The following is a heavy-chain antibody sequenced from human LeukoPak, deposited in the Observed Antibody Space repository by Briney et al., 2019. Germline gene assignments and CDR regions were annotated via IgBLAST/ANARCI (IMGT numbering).Heavy chain of an antibody. Sequence: PGGSLRLSCEASGFTFSSYTMNWVRQAPGKGLEWVSSISSSSSYIYFADSVKGRFTISRDNTNNSLYLQMNSLRVEDTAIYYCARESPLATHFDFWGQGTLVAVS. CDR3: ARESPLATHFDF. J-gene: IGHJ4*02. V-gene: IGHV3-21*01. CDR1: GFTFSSYT. CDR2: ISSSSSYI.